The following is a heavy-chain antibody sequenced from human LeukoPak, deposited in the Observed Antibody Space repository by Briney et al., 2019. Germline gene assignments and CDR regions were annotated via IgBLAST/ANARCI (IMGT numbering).Heavy chain of an antibody. Sequence: ASVKVSCKASGYTFTGYYMHWVRQAPGQGLEWMGWINPNSGGTGYAQKFQGRVTMTRNTSISTAYMELSSLRSEDTAVYYCAREAIGRDGSGSYSYYYYYMDVWGKGTTVTISS. D-gene: IGHD3-10*01. V-gene: IGHV1-2*02. CDR2: INPNSGGT. CDR3: AREAIGRDGSGSYSYYYYYMDV. CDR1: GYTFTGYY. J-gene: IGHJ6*03.